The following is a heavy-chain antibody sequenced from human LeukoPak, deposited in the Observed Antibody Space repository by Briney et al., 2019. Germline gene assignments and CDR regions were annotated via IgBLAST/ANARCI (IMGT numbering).Heavy chain of an antibody. CDR1: GFTFSSYS. Sequence: GGSLRLSCAASGFTFSSYSRNWVRQAPGKGLEWVSYISSSSSTIYYADSVKGRFTISRDNAKNSLYLQMNSLRAEDTAVYYCGGLDYYYYMDVWGKGTTVTVSS. V-gene: IGHV3-48*01. CDR3: GGLDYYYYMDV. J-gene: IGHJ6*03. CDR2: ISSSSSTI.